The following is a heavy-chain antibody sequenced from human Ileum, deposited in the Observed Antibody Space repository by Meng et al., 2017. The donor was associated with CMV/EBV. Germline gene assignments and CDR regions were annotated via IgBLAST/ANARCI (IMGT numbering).Heavy chain of an antibody. CDR2: ISYDGSNK. V-gene: IGHV3-30-3*01. Sequence: GESLKISCAASGFTFSSYRMHWVRQAPGKGLEWVAVISYDGSNKYYADSVKGRFTISRDNSKNTLYLQMNSLRAEDTAVYYCARDLGATEDCFDSWGQGTVVTVSS. CDR3: ARDLGATEDCFDS. D-gene: IGHD3-16*01. J-gene: IGHJ4*02. CDR1: GFTFSSYR.